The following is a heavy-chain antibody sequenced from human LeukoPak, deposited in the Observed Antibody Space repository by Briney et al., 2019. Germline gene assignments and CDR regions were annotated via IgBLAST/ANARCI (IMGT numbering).Heavy chain of an antibody. D-gene: IGHD1-26*01. CDR3: ARDFIVGATCFDY. Sequence: ASVKVSCKASGYTFTGYYMHWVRQAPRQGLEWMGWINPNSGGTNYAQKFQGRVTMTRDTSISTAYMELSRLRSDDTAVYYCARDFIVGATCFDYWGQGTLVTVSS. J-gene: IGHJ4*02. V-gene: IGHV1-2*02. CDR1: GYTFTGYY. CDR2: INPNSGGT.